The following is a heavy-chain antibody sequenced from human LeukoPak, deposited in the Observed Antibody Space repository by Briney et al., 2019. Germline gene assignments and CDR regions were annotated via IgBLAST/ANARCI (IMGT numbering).Heavy chain of an antibody. J-gene: IGHJ5*02. CDR3: ASSPYYDFWSGYYGFDP. V-gene: IGHV3-23*01. Sequence: GGSLRLSCAASGFTFIGYAMSWVRQAPGKGLEWVSAISGSGGSTYYADSVKGRFTISRDNSKNTLYLQMNSLRAEDTAVYYCASSPYYDFWSGYYGFDPWGQGTLVTVSS. CDR1: GFTFIGYA. CDR2: ISGSGGST. D-gene: IGHD3-3*01.